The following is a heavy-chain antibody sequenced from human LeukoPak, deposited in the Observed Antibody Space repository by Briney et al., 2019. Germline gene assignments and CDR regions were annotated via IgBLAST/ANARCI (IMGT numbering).Heavy chain of an antibody. CDR1: GGLISRIEYY. V-gene: IGHV4-61*05. Sequence: SETLSLTCTVSGGLISRIEYYWGWVRQPPGKGLEWIGYIYYSGSTNYNPSLKSRVTISVDTSKNQFSLKLSSVTAADTAVYYCASGRQQLAHYGMDVWGQGTTVTVSS. CDR2: IYYSGST. D-gene: IGHD6-13*01. CDR3: ASGRQQLAHYGMDV. J-gene: IGHJ6*02.